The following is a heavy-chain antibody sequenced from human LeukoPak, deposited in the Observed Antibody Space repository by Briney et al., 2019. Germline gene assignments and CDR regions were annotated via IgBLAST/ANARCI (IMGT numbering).Heavy chain of an antibody. CDR3: ARSIAAAGSDY. V-gene: IGHV3-21*01. Sequence: PGGSLRLSCAASGFTFSSYSMNWVRQAPGKGLEWVSSISSSSSYIYYADSVKGRFTIPRDNAKNLLYLQMNSLRAEDTAVYYCARSIAAAGSDYWGQGTLVTVSS. J-gene: IGHJ4*02. CDR2: ISSSSSYI. CDR1: GFTFSSYS. D-gene: IGHD6-13*01.